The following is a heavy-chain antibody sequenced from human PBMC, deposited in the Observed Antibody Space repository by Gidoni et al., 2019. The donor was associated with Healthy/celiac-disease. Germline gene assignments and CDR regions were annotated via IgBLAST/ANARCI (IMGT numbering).Heavy chain of an antibody. V-gene: IGHV3-23*01. D-gene: IGHD3-22*01. J-gene: IGHJ4*02. CDR1: GFTFRSHA. Sequence: EVQLLESGGGLVQPGGSLRLSCAATGFTFRSHAMSWVRQHPGKGLEWVSAISGSGGSTYYADSVKGRFTISRDNSKNTLYLQMNSLRAEDTAVYYCAKDRSPDYYDSSGYDYWGQGTLVTVSS. CDR3: AKDRSPDYYDSSGYDY. CDR2: ISGSGGST.